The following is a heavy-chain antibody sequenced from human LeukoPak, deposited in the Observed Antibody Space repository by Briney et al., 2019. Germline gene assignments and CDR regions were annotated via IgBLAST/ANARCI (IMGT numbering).Heavy chain of an antibody. D-gene: IGHD6-13*01. V-gene: IGHV1-2*02. CDR1: GYTFTGYY. CDR3: ARGGGSSSWYDY. Sequence: ASVKVSCKASGYTFTGYYMHWVRQAPGQGLEWMGWINPNSGGTSYAQKFQGRVTMTRDTSISTAYMELSRLRSDDTAVYYCARGGGSSSWYDYWGQGTLVTVSS. CDR2: INPNSGGT. J-gene: IGHJ4*02.